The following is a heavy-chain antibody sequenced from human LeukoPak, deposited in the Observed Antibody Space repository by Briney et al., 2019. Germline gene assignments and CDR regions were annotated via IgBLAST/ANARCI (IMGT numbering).Heavy chain of an antibody. V-gene: IGHV4-38-2*01. Sequence: GSLRLSCAASGFTFSDYYMSWIRQPPGKGLEWIGSIYYSGSTYYNPSLKSRVTISVDTSKNQFSLKLSSVTAADTAVYYCARLVISYYYGSGSYPEGYFDYWGQGTLVTVSS. D-gene: IGHD3-10*01. J-gene: IGHJ4*02. CDR1: GFTFSDYY. CDR3: ARLVISYYYGSGSYPEGYFDY. CDR2: IYYSGST.